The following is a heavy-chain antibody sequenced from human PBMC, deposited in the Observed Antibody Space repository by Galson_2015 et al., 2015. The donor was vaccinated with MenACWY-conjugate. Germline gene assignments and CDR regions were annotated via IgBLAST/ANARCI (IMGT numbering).Heavy chain of an antibody. Sequence: SLRLSCAASGITFSNVWMSWVRQAPGKGLEWVARIKCETDGGTTDYATPVKGRFTISRDDSTNTLYLQMNSLKIEDTAVYFCTRDRDVGGARWWFDPWGQGTLVTVSS. J-gene: IGHJ5*02. CDR3: TRDRDVGGARWWFDP. CDR1: GITFSNVW. D-gene: IGHD3-16*01. CDR2: IKCETDGGTT. V-gene: IGHV3-15*01.